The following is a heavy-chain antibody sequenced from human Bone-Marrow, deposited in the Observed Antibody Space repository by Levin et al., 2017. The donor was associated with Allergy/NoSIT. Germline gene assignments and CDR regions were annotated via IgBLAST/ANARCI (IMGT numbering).Heavy chain of an antibody. V-gene: IGHV3-48*02. D-gene: IGHD2-15*01. J-gene: IGHJ2*01. CDR3: ARSQGYCSGGSCYWYFDL. CDR1: GFTFSSYS. CDR2: ISSSSSTI. Sequence: GESLKISCAASGFTFSSYSMNWVRQAPGKGLEWVSYISSSSSTIYYADSVKGRFTISRDNAKNSLYLQMNSLRDEDTAVYYCARSQGYCSGGSCYWYFDLWGRGTLVTVSS.